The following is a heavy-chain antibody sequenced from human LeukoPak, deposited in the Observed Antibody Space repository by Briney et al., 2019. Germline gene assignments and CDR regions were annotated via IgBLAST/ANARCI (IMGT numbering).Heavy chain of an antibody. V-gene: IGHV7-4-1*02. CDR1: GYTFTNYA. Sequence: ASVKVSCKASGYTFTNYAMNWVRQAPGQGLEWMGWINTDTGNPTYAQGFTRRLVSSLDTSASTAYLQISSLKAEDTAVYYCARRSYYGSGSYYDDYWGQGTPVTVSS. J-gene: IGHJ4*02. D-gene: IGHD3-10*01. CDR3: ARRSYYGSGSYYDDY. CDR2: INTDTGNP.